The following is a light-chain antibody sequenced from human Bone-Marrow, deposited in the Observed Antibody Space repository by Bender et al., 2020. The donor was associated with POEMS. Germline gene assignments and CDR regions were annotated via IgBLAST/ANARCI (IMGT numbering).Light chain of an antibody. CDR3: SSYTTSDTYV. CDR2: EVR. Sequence: QSALTQPPSVSGSPGQSVTISCTGTSSDVGSYDRVSWYQQPPGTGPKVIIHEVRNRPSGVPDRFSGSKSGNTASLTISGLQAEDDGDYYCSSYTTSDTYVFGTGTKVTVL. J-gene: IGLJ1*01. V-gene: IGLV2-18*02. CDR1: SSDVGSYDR.